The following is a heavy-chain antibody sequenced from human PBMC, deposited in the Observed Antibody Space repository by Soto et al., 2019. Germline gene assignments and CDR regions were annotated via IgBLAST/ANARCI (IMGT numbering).Heavy chain of an antibody. CDR3: AKVHLRQRLTSCYFDY. Sequence: GGSLRLSCAASGFTFSSYAMSWVRQAPGKGLEWVSAISGSGGSTYYADSVKGRFTISRDNSKNTLYLQMNSLRAEDTAVYYCAKVHLRQRLTSCYFDYWGQGTLVTVSS. J-gene: IGHJ4*02. V-gene: IGHV3-23*01. D-gene: IGHD3-10*01. CDR2: ISGSGGST. CDR1: GFTFSSYA.